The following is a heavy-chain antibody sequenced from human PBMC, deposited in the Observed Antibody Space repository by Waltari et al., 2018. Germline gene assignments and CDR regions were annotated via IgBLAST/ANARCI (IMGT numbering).Heavy chain of an antibody. Sequence: EVQLLESGGGLVQPGGSLRVSCAASGFTFSTYVMNWVRQAPGKGLEWVSSVRDGVGISNYADSVKGRFTISRDNSKNTVYLQMKSLRAEDTAVYYCARGSGVDYWGQGTLVTISS. CDR1: GFTFSTYV. J-gene: IGHJ4*02. CDR3: ARGSGVDY. V-gene: IGHV3-23*01. D-gene: IGHD7-27*01. CDR2: VRDGVGIS.